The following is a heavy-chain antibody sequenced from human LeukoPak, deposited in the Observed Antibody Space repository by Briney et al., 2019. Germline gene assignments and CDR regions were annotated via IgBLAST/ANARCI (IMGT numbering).Heavy chain of an antibody. CDR2: IHYSGSP. V-gene: IGHV4-59*01. J-gene: IGHJ5*02. Sequence: SETLSLTCTVSGGSISNYYWSWIRQPPGKGLEWIGYIHYSGSPNYNPSLKSRVSISVDTSKNQFSLKLNSVTAADTAVYYCARTTEDCSSTSCYQYWFVPWGQGTLVTVSS. CDR3: ARTTEDCSSTSCYQYWFVP. CDR1: GGSISNYY. D-gene: IGHD2-2*01.